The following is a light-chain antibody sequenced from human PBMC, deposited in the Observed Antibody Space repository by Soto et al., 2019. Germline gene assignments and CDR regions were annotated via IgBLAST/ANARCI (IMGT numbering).Light chain of an antibody. J-gene: IGLJ3*02. CDR3: GSWDSSLSEV. Sequence: QSVLTQPPSVSAAPGQTVTISCSGSSFNIGNNYVSWYQQLPGTAPKLLIYENNKRPSGIPDRFSGSKSGTSATLGIAGLQTGDEADYYCGSWDSSLSEVFGGGTKLTVL. V-gene: IGLV1-51*02. CDR1: SFNIGNNY. CDR2: ENN.